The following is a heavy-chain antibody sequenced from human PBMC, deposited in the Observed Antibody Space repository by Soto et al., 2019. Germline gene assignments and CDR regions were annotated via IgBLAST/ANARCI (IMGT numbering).Heavy chain of an antibody. D-gene: IGHD5-18*01. V-gene: IGHV4-4*02. CDR2: IYHSGST. J-gene: IGHJ6*02. CDR1: GGSISSSNW. CDR3: AREGRTAMGYYGMDV. Sequence: QVQLQESGPGLVKPSGTLSLTCAVSGGSISSSNWWSWVRHPPGKGPEWIGEIYHSGSTNYNPSLKSRGAISVDNSKNQFSLRLSSVTAADTAVYYCAREGRTAMGYYGMDVWGQGTTVTVSS.